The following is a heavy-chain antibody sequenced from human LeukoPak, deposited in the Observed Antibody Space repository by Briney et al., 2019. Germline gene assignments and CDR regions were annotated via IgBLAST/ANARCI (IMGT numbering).Heavy chain of an antibody. J-gene: IGHJ6*02. D-gene: IGHD6-19*01. V-gene: IGHV1-8*01. Sequence: GASVKVSCKASGYTFTSYDINWVRQATGQGLEWMGWMNPNSGNTGYAQKFQGRVTMTRNTSIGTAYMELSSLRSEDTAVYYCARGPVMGGWLYYYYYYGMDVWGQGTTVTVSS. CDR2: MNPNSGNT. CDR3: ARGPVMGGWLYYYYYYGMDV. CDR1: GYTFTSYD.